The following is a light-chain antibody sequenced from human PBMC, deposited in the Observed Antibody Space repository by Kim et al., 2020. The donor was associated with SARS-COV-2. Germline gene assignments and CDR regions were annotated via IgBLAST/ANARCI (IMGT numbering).Light chain of an antibody. CDR1: QRVSSC. CDR2: DAA. CDR3: QQRNNWPLT. J-gene: IGKJ4*01. V-gene: IGKV3-11*01. Sequence: LSPGERATLSCRASQRVSSCLSGYQQQRREAPRLLIYDAANRATGIPAKFCGSGSGTDFTITISSREPEDFAVYYCQQRNNWPLTFGGGTKVDIK.